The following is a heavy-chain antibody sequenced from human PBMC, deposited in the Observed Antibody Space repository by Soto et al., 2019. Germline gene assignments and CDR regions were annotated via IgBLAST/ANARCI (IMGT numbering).Heavy chain of an antibody. CDR3: VHPRSTVQVPPT. J-gene: IGHJ5*02. V-gene: IGHV3-64D*06. Sequence: SCSASGFTFSMFSMHWVRQAPGKGLEYVSGISSNGGSTYYADSVKGRFTISRDNSKNTLYLQMSSLRAVDTAVYYCVHPRSTVQVPPTWGQGTLVTVSS. CDR1: GFTFSMFS. CDR2: ISSNGGST. D-gene: IGHD4-17*01.